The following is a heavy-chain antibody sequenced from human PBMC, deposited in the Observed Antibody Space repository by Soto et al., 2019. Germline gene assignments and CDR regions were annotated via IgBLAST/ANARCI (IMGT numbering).Heavy chain of an antibody. D-gene: IGHD5-18*01. Sequence: SETLSLTCTVSGGSISSYYWSWIRQPPGKGLEWIGYIYYSGSTNYNPSLKSRVTISVDTSKNQFSLKLSSVTAADTAVFYCARAGYSYGNWFDPWGQGTLVTVSS. V-gene: IGHV4-59*01. CDR2: IYYSGST. CDR3: ARAGYSYGNWFDP. J-gene: IGHJ5*02. CDR1: GGSISSYY.